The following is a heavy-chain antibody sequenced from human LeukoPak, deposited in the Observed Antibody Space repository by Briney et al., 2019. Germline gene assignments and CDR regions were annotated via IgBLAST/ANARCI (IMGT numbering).Heavy chain of an antibody. CDR2: IYYSGST. Sequence: SETLSLTCAVSGGSISNSNWWSWIRQPPGKGLEWIGSIYYSGSTYYNPSLKSRVTISVDTSKNQFSLKLSSVTAADTAVYYCAKTDYDFWSGYYNYFDYWGQGTLVTVSS. J-gene: IGHJ4*02. D-gene: IGHD3-3*01. V-gene: IGHV4-39*01. CDR3: AKTDYDFWSGYYNYFDY. CDR1: GGSISNSNW.